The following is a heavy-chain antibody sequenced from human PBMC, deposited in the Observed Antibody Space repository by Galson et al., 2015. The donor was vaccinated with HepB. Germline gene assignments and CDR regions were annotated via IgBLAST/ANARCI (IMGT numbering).Heavy chain of an antibody. CDR1: GFTFSSYS. CDR2: ISSSSSTI. J-gene: IGHJ4*02. D-gene: IGHD3-3*01. V-gene: IGHV3-48*01. CDR3: ARDMAIWSGPPDY. Sequence: SLRLSCAASGFTFSSYSMNWVRQAPGKGLEWVSYISSSSSTIYYADSVKGRFTISRDNAKNSLYLQMNSLRAEDTAVYYCARDMAIWSGPPDYWGQGTLVTVSS.